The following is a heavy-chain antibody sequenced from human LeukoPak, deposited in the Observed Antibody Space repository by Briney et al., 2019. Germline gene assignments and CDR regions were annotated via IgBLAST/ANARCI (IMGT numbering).Heavy chain of an antibody. Sequence: ASVKVSCKASGYTFTGYYMHWVRQAPGQGLEWMGWINPNSGGTNYAQKFQGRVTMTRDTSISTAYMELSRLRSDDTAVCYCARGWEGYSYGWFDPWGQGTLVTVSS. V-gene: IGHV1-2*02. D-gene: IGHD5-18*01. CDR3: ARGWEGYSYGWFDP. CDR1: GYTFTGYY. J-gene: IGHJ5*02. CDR2: INPNSGGT.